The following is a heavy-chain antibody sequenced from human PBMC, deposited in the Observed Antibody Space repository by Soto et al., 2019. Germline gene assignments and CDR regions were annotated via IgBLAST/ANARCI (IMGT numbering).Heavy chain of an antibody. CDR2: ISYDGSNK. J-gene: IGHJ4*02. V-gene: IGHV3-30*18. CDR3: SKDRWVDDCWSGYLDY. CDR1: GFTFSSYG. Sequence: QVQLVESGGGVVQPGRSLRLSCAASGFTFSSYGMHWVRQATGKGLEWVAVISYDGSNKYYADSGKGRFTISRENSKNTLYLQMKNLRAEDTAVYCCSKDRWVDDCWSGYLDYWGQGTLVTVSS. D-gene: IGHD3-3*01.